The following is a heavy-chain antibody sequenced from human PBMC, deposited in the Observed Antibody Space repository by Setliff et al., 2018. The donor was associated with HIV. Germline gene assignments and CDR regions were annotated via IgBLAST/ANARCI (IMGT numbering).Heavy chain of an antibody. V-gene: IGHV1-18*04. CDR3: ARDGFYYGPGGFHNGGLDY. CDR2: MSGNNGNT. Sequence: ASVKVSCKASGYSLANYAISWVRQVPGHGLEWMGWMSGNNGNTKAAPTVKGRLTLATDISTGTAYMELMSLTSDDTAVYYCARDGFYYGPGGFHNGGLDYWGQGTPVTVSS. CDR1: GYSLANYA. D-gene: IGHD3-10*01. J-gene: IGHJ4*02.